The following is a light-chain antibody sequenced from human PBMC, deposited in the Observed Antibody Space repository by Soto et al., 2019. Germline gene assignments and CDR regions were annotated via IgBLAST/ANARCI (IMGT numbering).Light chain of an antibody. CDR2: DVS. Sequence: QSALTQPASVSGSPGQSITISCTGTSIDVGGYNYVSWYQQHPGKAPKLMIYDVSNRPSGVSNRFSGSKSGNTASLTISGLQAEDEADYYCSSYTSSSPYVFGTGTKVTVL. V-gene: IGLV2-14*01. CDR1: SIDVGGYNY. CDR3: SSYTSSSPYV. J-gene: IGLJ1*01.